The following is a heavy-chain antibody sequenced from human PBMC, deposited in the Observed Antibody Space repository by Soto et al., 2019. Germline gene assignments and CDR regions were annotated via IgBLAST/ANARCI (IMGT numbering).Heavy chain of an antibody. CDR2: ISYSGST. CDR1: GGSISSYY. D-gene: IGHD2-15*01. J-gene: IGHJ4*02. Sequence: SETLSLTCTVSGGSISSYYWSWIRQPPGKGLEWIGFISYSGSTYYSTSLKSRVTISVDTSKSQFSLNLSFVTAADTAVYYCATMGTPATGLYFFEYWGQGSLVTVSS. CDR3: ATMGTPATGLYFFEY. V-gene: IGHV4-30-4*01.